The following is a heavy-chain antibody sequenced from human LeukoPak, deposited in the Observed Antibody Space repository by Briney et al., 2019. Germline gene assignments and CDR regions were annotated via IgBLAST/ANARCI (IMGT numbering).Heavy chain of an antibody. CDR2: ISYDGNNK. CDR3: ARDLSGGYVADY. CDR1: GFTFSSHG. D-gene: IGHD1-26*01. J-gene: IGHJ4*02. Sequence: PGGSLRLSRVASGFTFSSHGMHWVRQAPGKGLEWVAVISYDGNNKYYADSVKGRFTISRDNSKNTLYLQMNSLRAEDTAVYYCARDLSGGYVADYWGQGTAVTVSS. V-gene: IGHV3-30*03.